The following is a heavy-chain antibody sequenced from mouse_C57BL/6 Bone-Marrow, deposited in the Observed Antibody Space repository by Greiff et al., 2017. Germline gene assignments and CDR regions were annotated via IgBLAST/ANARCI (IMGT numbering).Heavy chain of an antibody. J-gene: IGHJ1*03. CDR1: GYTFTSYW. V-gene: IGHV1-72*01. CDR3: ARSAYSNYVGYFDV. CDR2: IDPNSGGT. D-gene: IGHD2-5*01. Sequence: QVHVKQPGAELVKPGASVKLSCKASGYTFTSYWMHWVKQRPGRGLEWIGRIDPNSGGTKYNEKFKSKATLTVDKPSSTAYMQLSSLTSEDSAVYYGARSAYSNYVGYFDVWGTGTTVTVSS.